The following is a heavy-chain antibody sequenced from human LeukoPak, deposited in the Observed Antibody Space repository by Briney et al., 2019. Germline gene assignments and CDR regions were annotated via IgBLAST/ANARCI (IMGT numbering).Heavy chain of an antibody. CDR1: GFTFSNAW. CDR2: IKSKTDGGTT. CDR3: ARDICSGIGCYPRAPFDY. J-gene: IGHJ4*02. Sequence: GGSLRLSCAASGFTFSNAWMSWVRQAPGKGLEWVGRIKSKTDGGTTDYAAPVKGRFTISRDDSKNTLYLQMNSLRADDTAVYYCARDICSGIGCYPRAPFDYWGQGTLVTVSS. V-gene: IGHV3-15*05. D-gene: IGHD2-15*01.